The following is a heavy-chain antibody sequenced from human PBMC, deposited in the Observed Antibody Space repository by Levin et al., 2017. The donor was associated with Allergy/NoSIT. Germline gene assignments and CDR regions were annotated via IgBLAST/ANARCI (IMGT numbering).Heavy chain of an antibody. Sequence: SVKVSCKASGGTFSSYAISWVRQAPGQGLEWMGGIIPIFGTANYAQKFQGRVTITADESTSTAYMELSSLRSEDTAVYYCASPPPYDYVWGSYRFDAFDIWGQGTMVTVSS. CDR2: IIPIFGTA. V-gene: IGHV1-69*13. CDR1: GGTFSSYA. D-gene: IGHD3-16*02. J-gene: IGHJ3*02. CDR3: ASPPPYDYVWGSYRFDAFDI.